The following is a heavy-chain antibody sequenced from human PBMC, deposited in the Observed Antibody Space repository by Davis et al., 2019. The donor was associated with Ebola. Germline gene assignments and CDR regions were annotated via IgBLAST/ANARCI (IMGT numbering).Heavy chain of an antibody. D-gene: IGHD6-25*01. J-gene: IGHJ6*04. CDR2: ISGYEDNT. CDR3: ARDLAASSGAHFFYFGMDV. CDR1: GYTFKNYA. V-gene: IGHV1-18*01. Sequence: AASVTVSCKTSGYTFKNYAISWVRQAPGQGLEWMGWISGYEDNTNYAPRFQGRFTLTKDRATSTVYMELRSLTPDDTAVYYCARDLAASSGAHFFYFGMDVWGEGTSVAVSS.